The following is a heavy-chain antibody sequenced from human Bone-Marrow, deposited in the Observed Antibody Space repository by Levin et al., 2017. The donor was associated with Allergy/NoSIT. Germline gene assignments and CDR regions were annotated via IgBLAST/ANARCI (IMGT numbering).Heavy chain of an antibody. D-gene: IGHD6-19*01. J-gene: IGHJ6*02. CDR2: VDWDDDR. CDR3: ARRRRYGSRGPVTTYGMDG. Sequence: SGPTLAKPTQTLTLTCTFSGFPLNTLGMCVTWIRQPPGQALEWLALVDWDDDRYYNPSLKTRLTTFNDISEHQVVLTMTNMDLVDCATYYCARRRRYGSRGPVTTYGMDGWGQGTTVTVSS. V-gene: IGHV2-70*01. CDR1: GFPLNTLGMC.